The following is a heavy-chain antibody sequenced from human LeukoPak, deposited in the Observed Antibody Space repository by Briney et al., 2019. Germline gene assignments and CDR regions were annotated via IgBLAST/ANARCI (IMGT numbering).Heavy chain of an antibody. D-gene: IGHD4-17*01. J-gene: IGHJ4*02. CDR1: GYSFTSYW. CDR2: IYPGDSDT. V-gene: IGHV5-51*01. Sequence: GESLKISCKGSGYSFTSYWIGWVRQMPGKGLEWMGIIYPGDSDTRYSPSFQGQVTISADKSISTAYLQWSTLKPSDTAMYYSARHEGYGGYLRAFDHWGQGTLVTVSS. CDR3: ARHEGYGGYLRAFDH.